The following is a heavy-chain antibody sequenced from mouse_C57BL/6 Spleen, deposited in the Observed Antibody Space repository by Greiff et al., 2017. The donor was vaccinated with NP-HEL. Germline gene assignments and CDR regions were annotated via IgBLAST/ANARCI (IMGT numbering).Heavy chain of an antibody. J-gene: IGHJ2*01. Sequence: QVQLQQSGAELVKPGASVKMSCKASGYTFTSYWITWVKQRPGQGLEWIGDIYPGSGSTNYNEKFKSKATLTVDTSSSTAYMQLSSLTSEDSAVYYCARSGDYDRYFDYWGQGTTLTVSS. V-gene: IGHV1-55*01. CDR2: IYPGSGST. CDR3: ARSGDYDRYFDY. CDR1: GYTFTSYW. D-gene: IGHD2-4*01.